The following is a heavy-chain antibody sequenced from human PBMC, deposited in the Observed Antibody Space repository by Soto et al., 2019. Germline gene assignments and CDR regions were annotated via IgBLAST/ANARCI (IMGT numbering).Heavy chain of an antibody. V-gene: IGHV4-31*02. Sequence: SDTLSLTWTVSGGSISRGGYYWSCIRQHPGKGLEWIGYIYYSGSTYYNPSLKSRVTISVDTSKNQFSLKLSSVTAADTAVYYCAREDSSTPDPDYYTDVWGKGTTVTVSS. J-gene: IGHJ6*03. CDR2: IYYSGST. CDR3: AREDSSTPDPDYYTDV. D-gene: IGHD2-2*01. CDR1: GGSISRGGYY.